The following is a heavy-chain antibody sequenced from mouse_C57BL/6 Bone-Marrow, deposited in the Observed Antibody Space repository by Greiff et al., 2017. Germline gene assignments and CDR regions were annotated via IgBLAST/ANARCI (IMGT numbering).Heavy chain of an antibody. CDR2: ISYDGSN. CDR3: VGPFAY. V-gene: IGHV3-6*01. Sequence: EVQLVESGPGLVKPSQSLSLTCSVTGYSITSGYYWNWIRQFPGNKLEWMGYISYDGSNNYNPSLKNRISITRDTSKNQFFLKLNSVTTEDTATYYCVGPFAYWGQGTLVTVSA. CDR1: GYSITSGYY. J-gene: IGHJ3*01.